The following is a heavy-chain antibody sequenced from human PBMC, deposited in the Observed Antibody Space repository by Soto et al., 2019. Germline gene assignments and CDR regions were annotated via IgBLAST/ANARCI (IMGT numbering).Heavy chain of an antibody. V-gene: IGHV1-8*01. CDR2: MNPNSGTT. CDR3: ARRGYSSSWYYYSYYGMDV. Sequence: QVQLVQSGAEVKKPGASVKVSCKASGYTFTSYDINWVRQATGQGLEWMGWMNPNSGTTGYAQKFQGRVTMTRNTSISTSYMEMRSLRSEDTAVYYCARRGYSSSWYYYSYYGMDVWGQGTTVTVSS. J-gene: IGHJ6*02. CDR1: GYTFTSYD. D-gene: IGHD6-13*01.